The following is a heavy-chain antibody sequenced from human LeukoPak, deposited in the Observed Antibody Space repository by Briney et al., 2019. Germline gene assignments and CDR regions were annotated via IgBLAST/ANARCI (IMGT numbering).Heavy chain of an antibody. V-gene: IGHV3-74*01. J-gene: IGHJ6*03. CDR1: GFTFSSYW. CDR3: ARDRYSSSWYYYYYYYMDV. Sequence: GGSLRLSCAASGFTFSSYWMHWVRQAPGKGLVWVSRINSDGSSTSYADSVKGRFTISRDNAKNTLYLQMNSLRAEDTAVYYCARDRYSSSWYYYYYYYMDVWGKGTTVTVSS. D-gene: IGHD6-13*01. CDR2: INSDGSST.